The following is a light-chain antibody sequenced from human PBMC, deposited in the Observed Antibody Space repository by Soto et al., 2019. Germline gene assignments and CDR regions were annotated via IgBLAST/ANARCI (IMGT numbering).Light chain of an antibody. Sequence: VLTQSPGTLSLSPGERATLSCRASQSLSINYVAWYQQRPGQAPRLLIYAASSRAAGIPDRFSGSGSGTDFTLDISRLEPEDCAVYYCQEYENTPGTFGRGTRLEIK. V-gene: IGKV3-20*01. CDR1: QSLSINY. J-gene: IGKJ5*01. CDR3: QEYENTPGT. CDR2: AAS.